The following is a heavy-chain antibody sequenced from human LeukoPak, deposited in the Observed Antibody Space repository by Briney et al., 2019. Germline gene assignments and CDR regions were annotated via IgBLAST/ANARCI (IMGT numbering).Heavy chain of an antibody. Sequence: GGSLRLSCAASGFTFNNFAMSWVRQAPGKGLEWVSAISGSGGSTYYADSVKGRFTISRDNSKNTLYLQMNSLRAEDTAVYYCAKGNGGYFDYWGQGTLVTVSS. CDR2: ISGSGGST. D-gene: IGHD3-16*01. CDR3: AKGNGGYFDY. J-gene: IGHJ4*02. CDR1: GFTFNNFA. V-gene: IGHV3-23*01.